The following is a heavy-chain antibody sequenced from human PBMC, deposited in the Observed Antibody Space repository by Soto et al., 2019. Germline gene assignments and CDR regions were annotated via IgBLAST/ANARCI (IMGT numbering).Heavy chain of an antibody. J-gene: IGHJ4*02. V-gene: IGHV1-69*02. D-gene: IGHD3-3*01. CDR3: AFDMNTGVVYFDN. Sequence: QVLLVQSGAEVKRPGSSVKVSCKVSGGTFSTYTISWVRQAPGQGLEWMGRIIPMFGLPNHAQKFQGRVTITADKSTHTSYLAMTGLTSEETAVYYCAFDMNTGVVYFDNWGQGTLVTVSS. CDR1: GGTFSTYT. CDR2: IIPMFGLP.